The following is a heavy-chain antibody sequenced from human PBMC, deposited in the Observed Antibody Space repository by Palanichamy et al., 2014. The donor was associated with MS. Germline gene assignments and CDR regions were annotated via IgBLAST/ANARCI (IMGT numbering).Heavy chain of an antibody. D-gene: IGHD6-19*01. J-gene: IGHJ4*02. Sequence: QMQVVQTGTELKKPGSSVKLSCKTSGGSFSDYELAWVRQAPGQALEWMGGIIPKSGAPKYAQKFQDRLTITADEITSTGYMELRRLSSEDTAVYYCASSGYSSGWCIYWGQGTLVTVSS. CDR3: ASSGYSSGWCIY. V-gene: IGHV1-69*01. CDR1: GGSFSDYE. CDR2: IIPKSGAP.